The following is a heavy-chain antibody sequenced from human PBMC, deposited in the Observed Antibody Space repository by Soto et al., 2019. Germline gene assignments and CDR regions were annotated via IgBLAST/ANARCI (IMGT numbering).Heavy chain of an antibody. Sequence: GGSLRLSCAASGFTFSSYWLSWVRQAPGKGLEWVAVIWYDGSNKYYADSVKGRFTISRDNSKNTLYLQMNSLRAEDTAVYYCARDRGITGTTSVYWGQGTLVTVSS. CDR3: ARDRGITGTTSVY. J-gene: IGHJ4*02. CDR2: IWYDGSNK. D-gene: IGHD1-20*01. V-gene: IGHV3-33*08. CDR1: GFTFSSYW.